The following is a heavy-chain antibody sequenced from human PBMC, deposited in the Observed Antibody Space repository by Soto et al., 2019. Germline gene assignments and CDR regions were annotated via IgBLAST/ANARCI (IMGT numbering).Heavy chain of an antibody. CDR3: TTGPLPPDFCSGYNWFDP. D-gene: IGHD3-3*01. V-gene: IGHV3-15*07. CDR1: GFTCSNAW. CDR2: IKSKTDGGTT. J-gene: IGHJ5*02. Sequence: ESGGGLVKPGGSLRLSCAASGFTCSNAWMNWVRQAPGKGLEWVGRIKSKTDGGTTDYAAPVKGRFTISRDDSKNTLYLQMNSLKTEDTAVYYCTTGPLPPDFCSGYNWFDPWGQGTLVTVSS.